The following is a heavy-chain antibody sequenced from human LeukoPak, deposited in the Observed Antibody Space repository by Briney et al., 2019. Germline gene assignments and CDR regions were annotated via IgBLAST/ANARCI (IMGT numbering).Heavy chain of an antibody. CDR1: GFTFSSYA. J-gene: IGHJ4*02. Sequence: PGRSLRLSCAASGFTFSSYAMSWVRQAPGKGLEWVGRIKSKTDGGTTDYAAPVKGRFTISRDDSKNTLYLQMNSLKTEDTAVYYCTTDGYYGSGSTDYWGQGTLVTVSS. CDR2: IKSKTDGGTT. CDR3: TTDGYYGSGSTDY. V-gene: IGHV3-15*01. D-gene: IGHD3-10*01.